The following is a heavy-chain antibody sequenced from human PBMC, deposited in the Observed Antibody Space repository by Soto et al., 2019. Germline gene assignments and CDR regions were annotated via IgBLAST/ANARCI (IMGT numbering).Heavy chain of an antibody. D-gene: IGHD5-12*01. CDR1: GLTLSSYA. Sequence: GGSLRLSCSVSGLTLSSYAMSWVRPAPGKGLEWVSAISGSGDSTYYADSVKGRFTISRDNSKNTLYLQVNSLRAEDTAIYYCAKGRDGYKYYYGMDVWGQGTTVTSP. CDR2: ISGSGDST. J-gene: IGHJ6*02. V-gene: IGHV3-23*01. CDR3: AKGRDGYKYYYGMDV.